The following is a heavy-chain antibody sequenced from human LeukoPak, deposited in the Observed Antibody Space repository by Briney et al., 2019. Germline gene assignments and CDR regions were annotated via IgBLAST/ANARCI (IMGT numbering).Heavy chain of an antibody. V-gene: IGHV4-59*12. J-gene: IGHJ4*02. CDR1: GGSFSGYY. Sequence: SETLSLTCAVYGGSFSGYYWSWIRQPPGKGLEWIGYIYYSGSTNYNPSLKSRVTISVDTSKNQFSLKLSSVTAADTAVYYCARDSRISAAGRGLYYFDYWGQGTLVTVSS. CDR3: ARDSRISAAGRGLYYFDY. CDR2: IYYSGST. D-gene: IGHD6-13*01.